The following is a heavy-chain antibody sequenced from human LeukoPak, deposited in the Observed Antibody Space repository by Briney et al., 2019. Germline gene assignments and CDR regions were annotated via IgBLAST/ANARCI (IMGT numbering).Heavy chain of an antibody. V-gene: IGHV4-39*01. J-gene: IGHJ4*02. D-gene: IGHD5-12*01. CDR2: IFYSGTT. CDR1: GGSISSSSYY. Sequence: PSETLSLTCTVSGGSISSSSYYWAWIRQPPGKGLEWIGSIFYSGTTFYNPSLKSRLTISADTSKNQFSLRLSSVTAADTAVYYCARRDIMATISTWGQGTLVTVSS. CDR3: ARRDIMATIST.